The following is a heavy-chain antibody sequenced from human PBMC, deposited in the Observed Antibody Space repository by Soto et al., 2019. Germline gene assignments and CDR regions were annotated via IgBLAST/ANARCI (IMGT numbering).Heavy chain of an antibody. Sequence: GGSLRLSCAGSGFTFRSYAMTWVRQAPGKGLEWVSTVSGDTGNTHYADSVKGRFTISRDNSKNTLYLQMSGLRAEDTDVYYCAKHRYSNTPGAFDFWGQGTLVTVSS. D-gene: IGHD1-26*01. CDR2: VSGDTGNT. CDR1: GFTFRSYA. V-gene: IGHV3-23*01. CDR3: AKHRYSNTPGAFDF. J-gene: IGHJ4*02.